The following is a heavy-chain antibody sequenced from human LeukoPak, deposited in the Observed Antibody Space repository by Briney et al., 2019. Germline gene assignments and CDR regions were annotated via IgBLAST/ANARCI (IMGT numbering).Heavy chain of an antibody. V-gene: IGHV4-59*01. J-gene: IGHJ4*02. D-gene: IGHD3-10*01. CDR1: GGSISGYY. CDR3: GRDNYGAGTIDS. Sequence: SETLSLTCTVSGGSISGYYWSWIRQPPGKGLEWIGYIYYSGSANYNPSLKSRVTISVDTSENQFSLKLSSGTAAATAVYYCGRDNYGAGTIDSWGQGTLVTVSS. CDR2: IYYSGSA.